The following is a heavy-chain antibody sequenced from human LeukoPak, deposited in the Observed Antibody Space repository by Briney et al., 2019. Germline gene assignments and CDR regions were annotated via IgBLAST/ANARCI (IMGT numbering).Heavy chain of an antibody. CDR3: ASQHYGIAPAPGSTVEYYYGMDV. D-gene: IGHD4-17*01. CDR1: GYSFTSYW. J-gene: IGHJ6*02. V-gene: IGHV5-10-1*01. Sequence: GESLKISCKGSGYSFTSYWISWVRQMPGKGLEWMGRIDPSDSYTNYSPSFQGHVTISADKSISTAYLQWSSLKASDTAMYYCASQHYGIAPAPGSTVEYYYGMDVRGQGTTVTVSS. CDR2: IDPSDSYT.